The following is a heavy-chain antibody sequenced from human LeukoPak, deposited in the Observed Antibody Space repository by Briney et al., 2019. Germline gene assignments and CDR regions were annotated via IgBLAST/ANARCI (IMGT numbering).Heavy chain of an antibody. CDR2: ISYSGST. D-gene: IGHD6-19*01. CDR1: GGSISSSRYY. J-gene: IGHJ3*02. V-gene: IGHV4-39*07. CDR3: AGGIAVVSTDAFDI. Sequence: SETLSLTCTVSGGSISSSRYYWGWIRQPPGKGLEWIGSISYSGSTYYNPSLKSRVSISVDTSKNQFSLKLSSVTAADTAVYYCAGGIAVVSTDAFDIWGQGTMVTVSS.